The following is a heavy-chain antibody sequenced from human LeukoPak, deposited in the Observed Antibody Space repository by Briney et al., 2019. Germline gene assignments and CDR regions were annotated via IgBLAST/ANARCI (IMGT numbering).Heavy chain of an antibody. D-gene: IGHD1-26*01. J-gene: IGHJ4*02. Sequence: ASVKVSCKASGGTFSSYAIIWVRQAPGQGLEWMGRIIPILGIANYAQKFQGRVTITADKSTSTAYMELCSLRSEDTAVYYCARVIVGATSYGYWGQGTLVTVSS. CDR2: IIPILGIA. V-gene: IGHV1-69*04. CDR3: ARVIVGATSYGY. CDR1: GGTFSSYA.